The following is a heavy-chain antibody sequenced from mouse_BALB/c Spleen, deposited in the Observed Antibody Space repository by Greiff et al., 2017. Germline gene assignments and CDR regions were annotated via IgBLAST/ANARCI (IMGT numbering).Heavy chain of an antibody. CDR2: IYPGNSDT. CDR1: GYTFTSYW. V-gene: IGHV1-5*01. J-gene: IGHJ3*01. D-gene: IGHD2-4*01. Sequence: VQLQQSGTVLARPGASVMMSCKASGYTFTSYWMHWVKQRPGQGLEWIGAIYPGNSDTSYNQKFKGKAKLTAVTSTSTAYMELSSLTNEDSAVYYCTRSTMITGFAYWGQGTLVTVSA. CDR3: TRSTMITGFAY.